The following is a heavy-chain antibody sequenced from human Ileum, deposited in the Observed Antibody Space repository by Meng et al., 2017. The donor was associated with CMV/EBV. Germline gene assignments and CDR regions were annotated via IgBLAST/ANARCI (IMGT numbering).Heavy chain of an antibody. Sequence: SCPTLTASGADWAREAPGQWLEWVGWVRGYNAKTAYAQKFQGRVTMTTDTSTSTAYMVVTSLRSDSTAIYYWARRGPLSARYKLNYWSQGTLVTVSS. CDR3: ARRGPLSARYKLNY. V-gene: IGHV1-18*01. CDR2: VRGYNAKT. J-gene: IGHJ4*02. D-gene: IGHD2-2*01. CDR1: CPTLTASG.